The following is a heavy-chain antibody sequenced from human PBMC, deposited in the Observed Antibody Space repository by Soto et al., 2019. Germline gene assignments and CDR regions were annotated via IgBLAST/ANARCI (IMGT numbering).Heavy chain of an antibody. CDR2: ISGGGGSS. Sequence: EVQLLESGGGLVQPGGSLRLSCAASGFTFSNYAMSWVRQAPGKGLEWVSGISGGGGSSYYADSVKGRFTISRDNSKNTLYLQMNSRRAEDTAVYYGAHNCGVDCHSVFFYWGQGTLVIVSS. CDR3: AHNCGVDCHSVFFY. J-gene: IGHJ4*02. D-gene: IGHD2-21*02. V-gene: IGHV3-23*01. CDR1: GFTFSNYA.